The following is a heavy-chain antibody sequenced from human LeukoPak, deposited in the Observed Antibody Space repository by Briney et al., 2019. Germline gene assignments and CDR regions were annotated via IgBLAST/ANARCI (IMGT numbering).Heavy chain of an antibody. D-gene: IGHD3-22*01. Sequence: SETLSLTCSVSGGSINSYYWSWIRQPPGKGLEWIGYIYYSGSTNYNPSLKSRVTISVDTSKIQFSLKLSSVTAADTAVYYCARGKGLSGFTTNYFDYWGQGTLVTVSS. J-gene: IGHJ4*02. CDR2: IYYSGST. CDR1: GGSINSYY. V-gene: IGHV4-59*01. CDR3: ARGKGLSGFTTNYFDY.